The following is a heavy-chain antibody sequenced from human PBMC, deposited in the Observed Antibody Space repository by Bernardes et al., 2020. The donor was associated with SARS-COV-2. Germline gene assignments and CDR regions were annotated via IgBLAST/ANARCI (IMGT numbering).Heavy chain of an antibody. CDR2: IYHTGST. CDR3: AREEAIFGVDPLPYYFDY. Sequence: SETLSLTCAVSDGSISSANWWSWVRQSPGKGLEWIGEIYHTGSTKYNPSLMTRVTISMDKSKSQFSLKLRSVTAADTAVYYCAREEAIFGVDPLPYYFDYWGQGILVTVSS. V-gene: IGHV4-4*02. D-gene: IGHD3-3*01. J-gene: IGHJ4*02. CDR1: DGSISSANW.